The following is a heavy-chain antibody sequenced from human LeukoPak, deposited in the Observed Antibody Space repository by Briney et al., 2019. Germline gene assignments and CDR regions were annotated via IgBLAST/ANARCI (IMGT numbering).Heavy chain of an antibody. Sequence: SETLSLTCAVYGGSFSGYYWSWIRQPPGKGLEWIGEINHSGSTNYNPSLKSRVTISVDTSKNQFSLKLSSVTAADTAVYYCARRLGSGSYYLDYWGREPWSPSPQ. CDR3: ARRLGSGSYYLDY. CDR2: INHSGST. CDR1: GGSFSGYY. V-gene: IGHV4-34*01. D-gene: IGHD1-26*01. J-gene: IGHJ4*02.